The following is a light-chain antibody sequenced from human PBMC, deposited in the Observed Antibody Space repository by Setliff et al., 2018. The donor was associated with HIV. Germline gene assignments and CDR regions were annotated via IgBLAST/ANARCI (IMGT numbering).Light chain of an antibody. J-gene: IGLJ1*01. CDR3: CANTGSNTYV. Sequence: QSALTQPASVSGSPGQSSTISSTGTSSDVGRYNLVSWYQQHPGKAPKLMIYQATKRPSGVSNRFSGSKSGNTASLTISGLQAEDEADYYCCANTGSNTYVFGTGTKVTVL. CDR2: QAT. V-gene: IGLV2-23*01. CDR1: SSDVGRYNL.